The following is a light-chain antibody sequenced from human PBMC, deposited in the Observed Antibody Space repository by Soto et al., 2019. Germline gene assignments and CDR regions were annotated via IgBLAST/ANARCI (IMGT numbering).Light chain of an antibody. Sequence: QSALTQPPSSSGTPGQRVTISCSGSSSNVGSNTVNWYQQLPGTAPKLLIYSNNQRPSGVPDRFSGSKSGTSASLAISGLQSGDEADYYCAAWDDSLNAYVFATGTKVT. CDR2: SNN. CDR3: AAWDDSLNAYV. V-gene: IGLV1-44*01. J-gene: IGLJ1*01. CDR1: SSNVGSNT.